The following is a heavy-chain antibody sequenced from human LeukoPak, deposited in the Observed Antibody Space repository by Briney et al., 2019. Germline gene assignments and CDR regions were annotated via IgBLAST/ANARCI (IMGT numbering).Heavy chain of an antibody. CDR2: IYTSGST. Sequence: PSETLSLTCTVSGGSISSGSYYWSWIRQPAGKGLEWIGRIYTSGSTNYNPSLKSRVTISVDTSKNQFSPKLSSVTAADTAVYYCARGPPYSSGWHWGHPFDYWGQGTLVTVSS. CDR3: ARGPPYSSGWHWGHPFDY. D-gene: IGHD6-19*01. J-gene: IGHJ4*02. V-gene: IGHV4-61*02. CDR1: GGSISSGSYY.